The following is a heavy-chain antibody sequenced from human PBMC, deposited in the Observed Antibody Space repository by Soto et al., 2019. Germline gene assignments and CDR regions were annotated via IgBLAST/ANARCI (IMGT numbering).Heavy chain of an antibody. V-gene: IGHV3-33*01. CDR1: GFTFSSYG. D-gene: IGHD3-3*01. Sequence: GGSLRLSCAASGFTFSSYGMHWVRQAPGKGLEWVAVIWYDGSNKYYADSVKGRFTISRDNSKNTLYLQMNSLRAEDTAVYYCARDGDPVYYDFWNGYSFDYWGQGTLVTVSS. CDR2: IWYDGSNK. J-gene: IGHJ4*02. CDR3: ARDGDPVYYDFWNGYSFDY.